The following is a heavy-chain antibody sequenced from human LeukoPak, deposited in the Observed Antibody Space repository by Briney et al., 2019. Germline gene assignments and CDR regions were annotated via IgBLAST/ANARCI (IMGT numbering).Heavy chain of an antibody. J-gene: IGHJ4*02. V-gene: IGHV1-18*01. CDR1: GYTFTSYG. Sequence: ASVKISCKASGYTFTSYGISWVRQAPGQGLEWTGWISAYYGNTNYAQKLQGRVTMTTDTSTSTAYMELRSLRSDDTAVYYCARGPASTYYDFWSGYSAYFDYWGQGTLVTVSS. CDR3: ARGPASTYYDFWSGYSAYFDY. CDR2: ISAYYGNT. D-gene: IGHD3-3*01.